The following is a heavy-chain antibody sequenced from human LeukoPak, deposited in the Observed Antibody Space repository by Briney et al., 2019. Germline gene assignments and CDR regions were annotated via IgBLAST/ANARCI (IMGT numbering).Heavy chain of an antibody. V-gene: IGHV3-53*05. D-gene: IGHD5-12*01. Sequence: GGSLRLSCAASGFTVSSNYMSWVRQAPGKGLEWVSVIYSGGSTYYADSVKGRFTISRDNSKNTLYLQMGSLRAEDMAVYYCARRSGYDAFDIWGQGTMVTVSS. CDR1: GFTVSSNY. CDR3: ARRSGYDAFDI. J-gene: IGHJ3*02. CDR2: IYSGGST.